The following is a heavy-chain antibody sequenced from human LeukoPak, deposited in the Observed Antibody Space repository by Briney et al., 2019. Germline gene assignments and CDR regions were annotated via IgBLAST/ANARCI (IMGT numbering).Heavy chain of an antibody. J-gene: IGHJ6*03. CDR2: IFYSGST. V-gene: IGHV4-39*07. Sequence: PSETLSLTCTVSGGSISTSNYYWGWIRQPPGKGLEWIGNIFYSGSTYYSPSLRSRVTISLDTSKNQFSLKLSSVTAADTAVYYCARMGELVLDYYYYMDVWGKGTTVTVSS. CDR3: ARMGELVLDYYYYMDV. CDR1: GGSISTSNYY. D-gene: IGHD6-13*01.